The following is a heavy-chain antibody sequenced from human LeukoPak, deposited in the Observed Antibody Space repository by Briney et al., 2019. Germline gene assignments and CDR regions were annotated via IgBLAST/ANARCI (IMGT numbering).Heavy chain of an antibody. D-gene: IGHD1-1*01. Sequence: GGSLRLSCAASGFTFSSYAMSWVRQAPGKGLEWVSAISGSGGSTYYADSVKGRFTISRDNSKNTLYLQMNSLRAEDSAVYYCAKNWNRYDAFDIWGQGTMVTVSS. V-gene: IGHV3-23*01. CDR1: GFTFSSYA. CDR2: ISGSGGST. J-gene: IGHJ3*02. CDR3: AKNWNRYDAFDI.